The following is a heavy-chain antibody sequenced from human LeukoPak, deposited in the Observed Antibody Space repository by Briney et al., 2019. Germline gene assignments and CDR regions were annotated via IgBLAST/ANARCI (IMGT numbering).Heavy chain of an antibody. CDR1: GGSISSGGYS. V-gene: IGHV4-30-2*01. J-gene: IGHJ5*02. D-gene: IGHD1-26*01. Sequence: SQTLSLTCAVSGGSISSGGYSWSWIRQPPGKGLEWIGYLYHSGSTYYNPSLKSRVTISVDRSKNQFSLKLSSVTAADTAVYYCARGSRSGSYYRWFDPWGQGTLVTVSS. CDR2: LYHSGST. CDR3: ARGSRSGSYYRWFDP.